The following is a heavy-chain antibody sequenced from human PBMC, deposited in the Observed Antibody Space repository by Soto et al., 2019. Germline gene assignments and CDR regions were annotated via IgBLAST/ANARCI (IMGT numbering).Heavy chain of an antibody. CDR3: ARDSIFGVVTPSAFDI. V-gene: IGHV1-46*03. D-gene: IGHD3-3*01. Sequence: ASVKVSCKASGYTFTSYYMHWVRQAPGQGLEWMGIINPSGGSTSYAQKFQGRVTMTRDTSTSTVYMELSSLRSEDTAVYYCARDSIFGVVTPSAFDIWGQGTMVTVSS. CDR1: GYTFTSYY. J-gene: IGHJ3*02. CDR2: INPSGGST.